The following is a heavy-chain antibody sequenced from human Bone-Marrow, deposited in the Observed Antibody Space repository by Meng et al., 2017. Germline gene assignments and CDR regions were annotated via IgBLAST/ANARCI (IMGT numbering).Heavy chain of an antibody. J-gene: IGHJ6*02. CDR2: ISAYNGNT. CDR1: GYTFTSYG. Sequence: ASVKVSCKASGYTFTSYGISWVRQAPGQGLEWMGWISAYNGNTNYAQKLQGRVTMTTDTSTSTAYMELRSLRSDDTAVYYCARDRRGFVVVPAAQYYYYYGMDVWGQGPTVTVSS. CDR3: ARDRRGFVVVPAAQYYYYYGMDV. D-gene: IGHD2-2*01. V-gene: IGHV1-18*01.